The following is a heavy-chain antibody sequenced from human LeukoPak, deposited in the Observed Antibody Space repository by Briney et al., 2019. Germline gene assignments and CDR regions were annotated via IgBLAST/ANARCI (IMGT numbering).Heavy chain of an antibody. D-gene: IGHD2-15*01. CDR1: GYTFTSYG. J-gene: IGHJ4*02. V-gene: IGHV1-18*01. CDR2: ISAYNGNT. Sequence: ASVKVSCKASGYTFTSYGISWVRQAPGQGHEWMGWISAYNGNTNYAQKLQGRVTMTTDTSTSTAYMELRSLRSDDAAVYYCARVVYCSGGSCYRENDYWGQGTLVTVSS. CDR3: ARVVYCSGGSCYRENDY.